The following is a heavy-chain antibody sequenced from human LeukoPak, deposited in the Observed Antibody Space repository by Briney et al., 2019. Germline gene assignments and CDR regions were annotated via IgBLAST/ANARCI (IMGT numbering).Heavy chain of an antibody. CDR3: ARDYGGSSPFDY. Sequence: GGSLRLSCAASGFTFSDFTMNWVRQAPGKGLEWVSSIFPSGGEIHYADSVRGRFTISRDNAKNSLYLQMNSLRAEDTAVYYCARDYGGSSPFDYWGQGTLVTVSS. CDR1: GFTFSDFT. J-gene: IGHJ4*02. D-gene: IGHD4-23*01. V-gene: IGHV3-21*01. CDR2: IFPSGGEI.